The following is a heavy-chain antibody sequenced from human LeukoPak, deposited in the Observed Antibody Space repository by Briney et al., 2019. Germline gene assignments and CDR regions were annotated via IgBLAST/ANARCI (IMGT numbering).Heavy chain of an antibody. CDR3: ARSITSPRGAFQH. J-gene: IGHJ1*01. CDR2: IYPGDSDT. Sequence: GGSLKIPRKASGYIFTTYWIGWVRQMPGKGLEWMGIIYPGDSDTRYSPSFQGQVTIAADKSNTIAHQQWSILQAADTPMYYCARSITSPRGAFQHWGQGSLVTVSS. D-gene: IGHD1-20*01. V-gene: IGHV5-51*01. CDR1: GYIFTTYW.